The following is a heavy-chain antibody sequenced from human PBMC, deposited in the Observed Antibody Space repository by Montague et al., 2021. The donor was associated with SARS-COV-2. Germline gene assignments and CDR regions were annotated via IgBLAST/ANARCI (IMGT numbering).Heavy chain of an antibody. CDR2: IDWDDDK. Sequence: PALVKPTQTLTLTCTFPGFSLSTSGMCVSWIRQPPGKALEWLALIDWDDDKYYSTSLKTRLTISKDTSKNQVVLTMTNMDPVDTATYYCATTIYDYVWGTRVEFDYWGQGTLVTVSS. J-gene: IGHJ4*02. CDR1: GFSLSTSGMC. V-gene: IGHV2-70*01. D-gene: IGHD3-16*01. CDR3: ATTIYDYVWGTRVEFDY.